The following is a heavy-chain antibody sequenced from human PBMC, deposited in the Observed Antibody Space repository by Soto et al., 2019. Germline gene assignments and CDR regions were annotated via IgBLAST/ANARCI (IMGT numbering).Heavy chain of an antibody. CDR2: VVPRFGSR. CDR3: PRERIKLRLGKSSFDEVDV. Sequence: QVQLVQSGAEMRKPGSSLRVSCKASGGTFSDFAFSWVRQAPGQGLGWMGGVVPRFGSRNYAPEFGVRVTIPADTSTSTCDMEVSSLRSDDTAVYFAPRERIKLRLGKSSFDEVDVSGHGPTITVSS. J-gene: IGHJ6*02. V-gene: IGHV1-69*06. D-gene: IGHD3-16*01. CDR1: GGTFSDFA.